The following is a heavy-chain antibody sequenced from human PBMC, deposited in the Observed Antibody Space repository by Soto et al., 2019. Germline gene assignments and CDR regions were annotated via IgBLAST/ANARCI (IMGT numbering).Heavy chain of an antibody. V-gene: IGHV3-23*01. CDR3: AKDTFEWPPYFDY. CDR1: GFTFSSYA. Sequence: GGSLRLSCAASGFTFSSYAMSWVRQAPGKGLEWVSAIIGSGGSTYYADSVKGRFTISRDNSKNTLFLQMNSLRAEDTAVYYCAKDTFEWPPYFDYWGQGTLVTVSS. CDR2: IIGSGGST. D-gene: IGHD3-16*01. J-gene: IGHJ4*02.